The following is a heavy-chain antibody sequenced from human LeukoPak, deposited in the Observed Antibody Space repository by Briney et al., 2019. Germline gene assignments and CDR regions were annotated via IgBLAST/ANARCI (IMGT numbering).Heavy chain of an antibody. J-gene: IGHJ4*02. CDR2: INHSGTT. CDR1: GGSFSDYY. V-gene: IGHV4-34*01. CDR3: AAYYYDSSGYYEPNLFDY. D-gene: IGHD3-22*01. Sequence: SETLSLTCAVYGGSFSDYYWSWIRQPPGKGLEWIGGINHSGTTNYNPSLKSRVTISVDTSKNQFSLKLSSVIAADTAVYYCAAYYYDSSGYYEPNLFDYWGQGTLVTVSS.